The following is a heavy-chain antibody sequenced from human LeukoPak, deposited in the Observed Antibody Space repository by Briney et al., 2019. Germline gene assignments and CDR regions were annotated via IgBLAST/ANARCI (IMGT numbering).Heavy chain of an antibody. J-gene: IGHJ4*02. V-gene: IGHV3-23*01. CDR1: GFILGNYA. CDR3: AKGGITIFGVVMSPFGY. CDR2: ISGSGGST. D-gene: IGHD3-3*01. Sequence: GGSLRLSCAASGFILGNYAMSWVRQAPGKGLEWVSAISGSGGSTYYADSVKGRFTISRDNSKNTLYLQMNGLRAEDTAVYYCAKGGITIFGVVMSPFGYWGQGTLVTVSS.